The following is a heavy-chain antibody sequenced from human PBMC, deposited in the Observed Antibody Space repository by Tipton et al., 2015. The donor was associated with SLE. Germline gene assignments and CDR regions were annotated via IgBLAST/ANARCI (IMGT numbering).Heavy chain of an antibody. D-gene: IGHD5-24*01. CDR2: INHSGIT. V-gene: IGHV4-61*09. J-gene: IGHJ4*02. CDR3: AREEDGYHYYFDY. Sequence: TLSLTCTVSGGSISSGSYYWSWIRQPAGKGLEWIGEINHSGITNYNPSLKSRVTISVDTSKNQFSLKLSSVTAADTAVYYCAREEDGYHYYFDYWGQGTLVTVSS. CDR1: GGSISSGSYY.